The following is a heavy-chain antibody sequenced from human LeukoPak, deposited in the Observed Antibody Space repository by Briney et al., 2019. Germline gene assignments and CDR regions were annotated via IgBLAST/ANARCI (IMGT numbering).Heavy chain of an antibody. CDR2: IHYSGST. V-gene: IGHV4-59*08. Sequence: PSETLSLTCTVSGGSISSYYWSWIRQPPGKGLEWIGYIHYSGSTNYNPSLKSRVTISVDTSKNQFSLKLSSVTAADTAVYYCASSYSGSYEWFDPWGQGTLATVSS. CDR1: GGSISSYY. J-gene: IGHJ5*02. CDR3: ASSYSGSYEWFDP. D-gene: IGHD1-26*01.